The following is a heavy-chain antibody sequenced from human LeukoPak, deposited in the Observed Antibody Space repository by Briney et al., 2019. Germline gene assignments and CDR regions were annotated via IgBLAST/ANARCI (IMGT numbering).Heavy chain of an antibody. CDR1: SGSINTSNYY. D-gene: IGHD3-10*01. V-gene: IGHV4-39*07. Sequence: PSETLSLTCTVSSGSINTSNYYWGWLRQPPGTGLEWIGNIFYRGGTYYSPSLKSRVTISLDTSRNQFSLNLNSVTAADTAVYYCAKSNGYGLVGIWGQGTMVTVSS. CDR2: IFYRGGT. J-gene: IGHJ3*02. CDR3: AKSNGYGLVGI.